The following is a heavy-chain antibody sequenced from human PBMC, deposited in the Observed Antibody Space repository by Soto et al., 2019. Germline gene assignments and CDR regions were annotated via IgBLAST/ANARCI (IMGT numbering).Heavy chain of an antibody. V-gene: IGHV4-30-4*01. CDR3: AGGRITMVRGVSFL. D-gene: IGHD3-10*01. Sequence: PSETLSLTCTVSGGSISSGDYYWSWIRQPPGKGLEWIGYIYYSGSTYYNPSLKSRVTISVDTSKNQFSLKLSSVTAADTAVYYCAGGRITMVRGVSFLWGQGTLVTVSS. CDR2: IYYSGST. CDR1: GGSISSGDYY. J-gene: IGHJ4*02.